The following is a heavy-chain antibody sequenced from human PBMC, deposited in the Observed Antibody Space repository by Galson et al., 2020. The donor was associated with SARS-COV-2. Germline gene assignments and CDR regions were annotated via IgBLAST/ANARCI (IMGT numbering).Heavy chain of an antibody. Sequence: ASVKVSCKASGYTFTSYCIRWVRQAPGQGLEWMGWISAYNGNTNYAQKLQGRVTMTTDTSMSTAYMELRSLRSDDTAVYYCALAVVYSGSYNYWGQGTLVTVSS. V-gene: IGHV1-18*01. D-gene: IGHD1-26*01. CDR3: ALAVVYSGSYNY. J-gene: IGHJ4*02. CDR2: ISAYNGNT. CDR1: GYTFTSYC.